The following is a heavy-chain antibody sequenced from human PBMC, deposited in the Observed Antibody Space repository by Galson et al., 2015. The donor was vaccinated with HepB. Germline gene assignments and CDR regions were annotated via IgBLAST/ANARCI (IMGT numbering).Heavy chain of an antibody. CDR3: AKAMIVVVDAFDI. J-gene: IGHJ3*02. Sequence: SLRLSCAASGFTFSSYAMSWVRQAPGKGLEWVSAISGSGGSTYYADSVKGRFTISRVNSKNTLYLQMNSLRAEDTAVYYCAKAMIVVVDAFDIWGQGTMVTVSS. V-gene: IGHV3-23*01. D-gene: IGHD3-22*01. CDR1: GFTFSSYA. CDR2: ISGSGGST.